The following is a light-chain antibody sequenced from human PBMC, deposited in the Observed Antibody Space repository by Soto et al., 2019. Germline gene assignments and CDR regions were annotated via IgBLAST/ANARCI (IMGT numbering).Light chain of an antibody. CDR1: QGIDSS. Sequence: AILLTPSPSSLSASVGDRVTITCRASQGIDSSFAWYQQKPGKAPKLLIYDASSLQSGVPSRFSGSGSGTDFTLTISSLQSEDFAVYYCQQYNNWPITFGQGTQLEI. V-gene: IGKV1D-13*01. J-gene: IGKJ5*01. CDR2: DAS. CDR3: QQYNNWPIT.